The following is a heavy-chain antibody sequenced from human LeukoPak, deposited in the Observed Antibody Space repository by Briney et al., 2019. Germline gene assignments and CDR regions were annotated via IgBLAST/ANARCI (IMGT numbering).Heavy chain of an antibody. CDR2: INPNSGGT. J-gene: IGHJ4*02. D-gene: IGHD3-9*01. CDR1: GYTFTDYY. V-gene: IGHV1-2*02. CDR3: ARDLTGRSDY. Sequence: ASAKVSCKASGYTFTDYYMHWVRQAPGQGLEWMGWINPNSGGTNYAQSFQGRVTMTRDTSISTAYMELSRLRSDDTAVYYCARDLTGRSDYWGQGTLVTVSS.